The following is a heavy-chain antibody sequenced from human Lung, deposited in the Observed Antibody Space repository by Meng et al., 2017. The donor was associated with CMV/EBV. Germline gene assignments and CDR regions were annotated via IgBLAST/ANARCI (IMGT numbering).Heavy chain of an antibody. D-gene: IGHD3-22*01. J-gene: IGHJ4*02. Sequence: LSXSPSFFTYRRYSMNWVRQAPGKGLEWVSSITSSSSYIYYADSVKGRFTTSRDNARNSLYLQMTSLRAEDTAVYYCARDSGAYYDSSGVHFGGQGXLVTVSS. CDR1: FFTYRRYS. CDR2: ITSSSSYI. CDR3: ARDSGAYYDSSGVHF. V-gene: IGHV3-21*01.